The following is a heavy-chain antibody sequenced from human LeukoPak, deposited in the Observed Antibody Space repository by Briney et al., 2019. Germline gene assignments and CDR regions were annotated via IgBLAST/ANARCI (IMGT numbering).Heavy chain of an antibody. V-gene: IGHV3-21*01. CDR1: GFTFSSYS. CDR2: ISSSSSYI. Sequence: GGSLRLSCAASGFTFSSYSMNWVRQAPGKGLEWVSSISSSSSYIYYADSVKGRFTISRDNAKNSLYLQMNSLRAEDTAVYYCARDDSSSWYAFDYWGQGTLVTVSS. CDR3: ARDDSSSWYAFDY. J-gene: IGHJ4*02. D-gene: IGHD6-13*01.